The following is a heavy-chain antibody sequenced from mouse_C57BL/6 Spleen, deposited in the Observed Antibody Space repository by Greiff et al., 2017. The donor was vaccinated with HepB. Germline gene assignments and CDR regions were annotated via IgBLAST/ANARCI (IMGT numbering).Heavy chain of an antibody. V-gene: IGHV1-63*01. J-gene: IGHJ4*01. CDR2: IYPGGGYT. CDR3: ARRTTVVARGYYAMDY. D-gene: IGHD1-1*01. CDR1: GYTFTNYW. Sequence: QVQLKESGAELVRPGTSVKMSCKASGYTFTNYWIGWAKQRPGHGLEWIGDIYPGGGYTNYNEKFKGKATLTADKSSSTAYMQFSSLTSEDSAIYYCARRTTVVARGYYAMDYWGQGTSVTVSS.